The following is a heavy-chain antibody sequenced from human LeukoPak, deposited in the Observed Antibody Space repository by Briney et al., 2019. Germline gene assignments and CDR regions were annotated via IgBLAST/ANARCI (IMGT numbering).Heavy chain of an antibody. CDR2: IYYTGST. CDR1: GGSISKCF. D-gene: IGHD6-19*01. CDR3: ARGYSSGRIDS. Sequence: PSETLSLTCTVTGGSISKCFLSWLRPPPGKGLEWIAYIYYTGSTNYNPSLKSRATISVDTSKNQFSLKLSSVTAADTAVYHCARGYSSGRIDSWGQGTLVTVSS. V-gene: IGHV4-59*01. J-gene: IGHJ4*02.